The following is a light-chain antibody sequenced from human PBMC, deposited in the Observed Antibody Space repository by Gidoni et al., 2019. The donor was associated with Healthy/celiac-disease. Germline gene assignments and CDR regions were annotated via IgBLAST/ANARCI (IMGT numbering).Light chain of an antibody. V-gene: IGLV3-19*01. J-gene: IGLJ1*01. CDR3: NSRDSSGNLYV. Sequence: SSELTQDPAVSVALGQTVRITCQGDSLRSYYASWYQQNPGQASVLVIYGKNNRPSGIPDRFSGSSSGNTASLTITGAQAEDEADYYCNSRDSSGNLYVFGTGTKVTVL. CDR1: SLRSYY. CDR2: GKN.